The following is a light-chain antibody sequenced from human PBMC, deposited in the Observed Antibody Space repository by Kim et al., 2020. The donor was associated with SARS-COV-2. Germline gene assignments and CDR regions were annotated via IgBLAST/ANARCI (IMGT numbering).Light chain of an antibody. Sequence: VSPGERATLSCRASQTVSSNLAWYQQKPGQAPRLLIYGASSRATGIPARFSGSGSGTEFALTISSLQSEDFAVYYCQQYHDWPFTFGPGTKVDIK. CDR2: GAS. CDR3: QQYHDWPFT. CDR1: QTVSSN. V-gene: IGKV3-15*01. J-gene: IGKJ3*01.